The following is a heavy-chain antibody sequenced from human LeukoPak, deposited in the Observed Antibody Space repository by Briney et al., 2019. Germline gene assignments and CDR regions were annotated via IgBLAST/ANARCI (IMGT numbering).Heavy chain of an antibody. V-gene: IGHV4-38-2*02. D-gene: IGHD3-10*01. Sequence: SETLSLTCTVSGYSISSGYYWGWIRQPPGKGLEWIGSIYHSGSTYYNPSLKSRVTISVDTSKNQFSLKLSSVTAADTAVYYCARDSSLRLTMVRGVTNWFDPWGQGTLVTVSS. CDR1: GYSISSGYY. CDR2: IYHSGST. J-gene: IGHJ5*02. CDR3: ARDSSLRLTMVRGVTNWFDP.